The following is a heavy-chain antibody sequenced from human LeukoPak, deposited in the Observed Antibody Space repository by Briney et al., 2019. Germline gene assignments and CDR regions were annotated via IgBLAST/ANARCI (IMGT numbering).Heavy chain of an antibody. V-gene: IGHV3-21*01. D-gene: IGHD1-14*01. CDR3: ARLGESTTDFDY. Sequence: GGSLRLSCAASGFTFITYSMTWVRQAPGKGLEWVSSISSITSSYIHYADSVKGRFTISRDNVKNSLYLQMNSLRAEDSAVYYCARLGESTTDFDYWGQGTLVTVSS. CDR1: GFTFITYS. CDR2: ISSITSSYI. J-gene: IGHJ4*02.